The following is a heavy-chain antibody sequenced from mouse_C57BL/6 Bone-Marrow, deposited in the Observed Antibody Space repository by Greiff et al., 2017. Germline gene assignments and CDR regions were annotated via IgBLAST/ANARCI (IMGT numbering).Heavy chain of an antibody. J-gene: IGHJ4*01. CDR1: GYTFTSYW. D-gene: IGHD1-1*01. CDR3: ARGAVVATDAMDY. V-gene: IGHV1-69*01. Sequence: VQLQQPGAELVMPGASVKLSCKASGYTFTSYWMHWVKQRPGQGLEWIGEIDPSDSYTNYNQKFKGKSTLTVDKSSSTAYMQLSSLTSEDSAVYYCARGAVVATDAMDYWGQGTSVTVSS. CDR2: IDPSDSYT.